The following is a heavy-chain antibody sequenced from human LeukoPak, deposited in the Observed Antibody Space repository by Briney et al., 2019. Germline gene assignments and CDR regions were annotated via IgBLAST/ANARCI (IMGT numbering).Heavy chain of an antibody. CDR3: ANIDGGWHGPLAPPPSSNY. CDR2: IRYDGSNK. V-gene: IGHV3-30*02. J-gene: IGHJ4*02. CDR1: GFTFSSYG. Sequence: GGSLRLSCAASGFTFSSYGMHWVRQAPGKGLEWVAFIRYDGSNKYYADSVKGRFTISRDNSKNTLYLQMNSVRAEDTAVYYCANIDGGWHGPLAPPPSSNYWGQGTLVTVSS. D-gene: IGHD6-19*01.